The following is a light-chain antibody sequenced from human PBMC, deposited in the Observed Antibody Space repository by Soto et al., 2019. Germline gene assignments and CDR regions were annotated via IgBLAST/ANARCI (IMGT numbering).Light chain of an antibody. CDR2: DAS. CDR3: QQYNSYWT. V-gene: IGKV1-5*01. CDR1: QSISSW. Sequence: DIQMTQSPSSLSASVGDRVTITLRASQSISSWLAWYQQKPGKAPKLLIYDASSLESGVPSRFSGSGSGTEFTLTTSSLKPDDFATYYCQQYNSYWTFGQGTKVDIK. J-gene: IGKJ1*01.